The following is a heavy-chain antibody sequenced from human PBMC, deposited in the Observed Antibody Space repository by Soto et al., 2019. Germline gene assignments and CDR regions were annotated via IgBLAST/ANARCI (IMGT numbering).Heavy chain of an antibody. CDR3: ARDPGITIFGVVPYYYMDV. V-gene: IGHV1-46*03. CDR1: GYTFTSYY. J-gene: IGHJ6*03. Sequence: AASVKVSCKASGYTFTSYYMHWVRQAPGQGLEWMGIINPSGGSTSYAQKFQGRVTMTRDTSTSTVYMELSSLRSEDTAVYYCARDPGITIFGVVPYYYMDVWGKGTTVTVSS. D-gene: IGHD3-3*01. CDR2: INPSGGST.